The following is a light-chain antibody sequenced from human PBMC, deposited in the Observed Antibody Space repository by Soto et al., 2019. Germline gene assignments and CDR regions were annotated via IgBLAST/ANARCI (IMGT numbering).Light chain of an antibody. Sequence: QSALTQPHSASGSPGQSVTISCTGTSSDVGGYNYVSWYQQHPGKAPKLMIYEVNKRPSGVPDRFSGSKSGNTASLTVSGLQAEDEADYYCSSYAGRTVVFGGGTKVTV. CDR2: EVN. V-gene: IGLV2-8*01. CDR3: SSYAGRTVV. CDR1: SSDVGGYNY. J-gene: IGLJ2*01.